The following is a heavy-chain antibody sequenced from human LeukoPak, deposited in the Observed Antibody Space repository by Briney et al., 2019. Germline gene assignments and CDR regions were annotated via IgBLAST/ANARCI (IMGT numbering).Heavy chain of an antibody. J-gene: IGHJ5*02. D-gene: IGHD3-10*01. CDR3: AKAGAVRFDP. CDR2: INGSGGRT. Sequence: GGSLRLSCAASGFTFSSYAMSWVRQAPGKGLEWVSGINGSGGRTYYGASVKGRFTISRDNSKNTMYLQMNSLRAEDTAVYYCAKAGAVRFDPWGQGTLVTVSS. V-gene: IGHV3-23*01. CDR1: GFTFSSYA.